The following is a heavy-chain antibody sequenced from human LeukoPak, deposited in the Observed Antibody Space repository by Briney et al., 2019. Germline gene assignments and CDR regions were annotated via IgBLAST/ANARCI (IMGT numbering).Heavy chain of an antibody. Sequence: GGSLRLSCAVSGFTFSSYEMNWVRQAPGKGLEWVSSISSTSSYIYFADSVKGRFTISRDNAKNSLYLQMNSLRAEDTAVYYCARGGSSWPLPFDYWGQGTLVTVSS. CDR2: ISSTSSYI. J-gene: IGHJ4*02. CDR3: ARGGSSWPLPFDY. D-gene: IGHD6-13*01. CDR1: GFTFSSYE. V-gene: IGHV3-21*01.